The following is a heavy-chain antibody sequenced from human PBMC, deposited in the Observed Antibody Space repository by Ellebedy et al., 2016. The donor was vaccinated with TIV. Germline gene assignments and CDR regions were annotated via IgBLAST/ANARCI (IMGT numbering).Heavy chain of an antibody. V-gene: IGHV1-69*04. CDR1: GGTFSSYA. J-gene: IGHJ5*02. CDR3: ARDRYSSSSSRANWFDP. D-gene: IGHD6-6*01. CDR2: LNPSTGGT. Sequence: ASVKVSCKASGGTFSSYAISWVRQAPGQGLEWVGTLNPSTGGTSYAQKFQGRVTITADKSTSTAYMELSSLRSEDTAVYYCARDRYSSSSSRANWFDPWGQGTLVTVSS.